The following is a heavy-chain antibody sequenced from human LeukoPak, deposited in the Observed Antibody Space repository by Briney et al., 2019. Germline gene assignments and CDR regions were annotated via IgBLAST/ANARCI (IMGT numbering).Heavy chain of an antibody. CDR3: AKVIITMIVVANDAFDI. J-gene: IGHJ3*02. D-gene: IGHD3-22*01. CDR2: ISYDGSNK. Sequence: GRSLRLPCAASGFTFSSYGMHWVRQAPGKGLEWVAVISYDGSNKYYADSVKGRFTISRDNSKNTLYLQMNSLRAEDTAVYYCAKVIITMIVVANDAFDIWGQGTMVTVSS. CDR1: GFTFSSYG. V-gene: IGHV3-30*18.